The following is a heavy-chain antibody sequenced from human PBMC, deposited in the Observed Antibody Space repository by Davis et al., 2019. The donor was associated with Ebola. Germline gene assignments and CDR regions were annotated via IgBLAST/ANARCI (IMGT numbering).Heavy chain of an antibody. J-gene: IGHJ2*01. CDR3: TRHVPGDFWYFDL. CDR2: IYRDGRM. V-gene: IGHV3-66*04. Sequence: GESLKISCAASGFIFRNYVMSWVRQAPGKGLEWVSVIYRDGRMYHADSVKGRFTLSRDNSKNTVYLQINSLRAEDTAMYHCTRHVPGDFWYFDLWGRGTLVTVSS. CDR1: GFIFRNYV. D-gene: IGHD4-17*01.